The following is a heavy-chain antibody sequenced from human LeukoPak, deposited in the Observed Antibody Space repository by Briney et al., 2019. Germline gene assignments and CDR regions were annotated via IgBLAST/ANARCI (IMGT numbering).Heavy chain of an antibody. V-gene: IGHV1-18*01. CDR2: ISAYNGNT. Sequence: ASVKVSCKASGYTFTSYDINWVRQAPGQGLEWMGWISAYNGNTNYAQKLQGRVTMTTDTSTSTAYMELRSLRSDDTAVYYCARASGQLARHDAFDIWGQGTMVTVSS. CDR1: GYTFTSYD. D-gene: IGHD6-13*01. J-gene: IGHJ3*02. CDR3: ARASGQLARHDAFDI.